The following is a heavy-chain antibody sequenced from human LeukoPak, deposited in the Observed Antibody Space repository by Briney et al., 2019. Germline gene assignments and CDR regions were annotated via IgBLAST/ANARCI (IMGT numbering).Heavy chain of an antibody. J-gene: IGHJ3*01. CDR2: INPNSATT. Sequence: GASVKASCKTSGYTFTDYDVHWVRQAPGQGLEWMGWINPNSATTNYAQRLQGRVTFTRDTSLSIAYMELSSPTSEDAAVYFCARGDFGETNTAFDVWGQGTLVAVSS. V-gene: IGHV1-8*03. CDR3: ARGDFGETNTAFDV. CDR1: GYTFTDYD. D-gene: IGHD4-17*01.